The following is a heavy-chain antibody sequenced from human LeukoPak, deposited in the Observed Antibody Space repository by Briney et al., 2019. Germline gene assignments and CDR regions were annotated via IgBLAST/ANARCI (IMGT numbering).Heavy chain of an antibody. J-gene: IGHJ6*02. CDR1: GGSISSYY. Sequence: SETLSLTCTVSGGSISSYYWSWIRQPPGKGLEWIGYIYYSGSTNYNPSLKSRVTISVDTSKNQFSLKLSSVTAADTAVYYCARRSDYYYYGMDVWGQGTLVTVSS. V-gene: IGHV4-59*01. D-gene: IGHD3-3*01. CDR2: IYYSGST. CDR3: ARRSDYYYYGMDV.